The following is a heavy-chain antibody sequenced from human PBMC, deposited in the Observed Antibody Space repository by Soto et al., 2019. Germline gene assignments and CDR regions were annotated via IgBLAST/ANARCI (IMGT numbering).Heavy chain of an antibody. CDR3: ARANSPGSYPYYFDY. Sequence: EVQLVESGGGLVKPGGSLRLSCAAAGFTFNSYNMNWVRQAPGKGLEWVSSISYTSTYIYYADSVKGRFTITRDNDKNSLYLQITGLRAEDTAVYYCARANSPGSYPYYFDYWGQGTLVTVSS. CDR2: ISYTSTYI. J-gene: IGHJ4*02. D-gene: IGHD1-26*01. CDR1: GFTFNSYN. V-gene: IGHV3-21*01.